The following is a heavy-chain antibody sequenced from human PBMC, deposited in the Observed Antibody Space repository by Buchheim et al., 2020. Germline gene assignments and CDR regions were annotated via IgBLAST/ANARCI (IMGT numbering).Heavy chain of an antibody. CDR2: ISGSGGST. D-gene: IGHD2-15*01. V-gene: IGHV3-23*01. Sequence: EVQLLESGGGLVQPGGSLRLSCAASGFTFSSYAMSWVRQAPGKGLEWVSAISGSGGSTYYADSVKGRFTISTDNSTNTLYLQMNSLRAEDTAVYYCAKARQIRYCSGGSCYDWFDPWGQGTL. CDR1: GFTFSSYA. J-gene: IGHJ5*02. CDR3: AKARQIRYCSGGSCYDWFDP.